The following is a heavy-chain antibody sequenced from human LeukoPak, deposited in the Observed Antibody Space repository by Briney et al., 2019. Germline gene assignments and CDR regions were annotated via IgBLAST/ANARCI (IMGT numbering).Heavy chain of an antibody. CDR1: GFTFSNAW. CDR2: ISSSGSTI. V-gene: IGHV3-11*04. Sequence: TGGSLRLSCAASGFTFSNAWMSWVRQAPGKGLEWVSYISSSGSTIYYADSVKGRFTISRDNAKNSLFLQMNSLRAEDTAVYYCGRGGMGEYTGYDDFWGQGTLVTVSS. CDR3: GRGGMGEYTGYDDF. J-gene: IGHJ4*02. D-gene: IGHD5-12*01.